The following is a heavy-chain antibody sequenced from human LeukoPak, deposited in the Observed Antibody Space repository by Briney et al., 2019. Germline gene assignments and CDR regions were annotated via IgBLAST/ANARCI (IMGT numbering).Heavy chain of an antibody. V-gene: IGHV3-21*01. CDR1: GFTFSSYS. CDR3: ARALSSRYYYGSGSP. D-gene: IGHD3-10*01. CDR2: ISSSSSYI. J-gene: IGHJ5*02. Sequence: GGSLRLSCAASGFTFSSYSMNWVRQAPGKGLEWVSSISSSSSYIYYADSVKGRFTISRDNAKNSLYLQMNSLRAEDTAVYYCARALSSRYYYGSGSPWGQGTLVTVSS.